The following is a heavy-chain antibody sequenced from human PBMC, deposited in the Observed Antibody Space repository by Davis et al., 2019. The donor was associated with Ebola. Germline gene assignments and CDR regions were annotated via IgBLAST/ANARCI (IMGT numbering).Heavy chain of an antibody. V-gene: IGHV3-21*01. CDR2: IGSDGIHA. CDR3: ARDHLGAGPPLDY. CDR1: GFTACSSS. J-gene: IGHJ4*02. Sequence: ESLKISCAASGFTACSSSMNWVRQAPGKGLEWVSSIGSDGIHAFHADSVKGRFTISRDNAKNSLYLQMNSLRDEDSAVYYCARDHLGAGPPLDYWGQGTLVTVSS. D-gene: IGHD1-26*01.